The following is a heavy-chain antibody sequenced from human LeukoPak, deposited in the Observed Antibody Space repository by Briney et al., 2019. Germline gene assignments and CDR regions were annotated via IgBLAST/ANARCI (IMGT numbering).Heavy chain of an antibody. CDR1: GGSVSSGSYY. Sequence: PSETLSLTCTVSGGSVSSGSYYWSWIRQHPGKGLEWIGYIYYSGSTYYNPSLKSRVTISVDTSKNQFSLKLSSVTAADTAVYYCARMDTRNKYYFDYWGQGTLVTVSS. J-gene: IGHJ4*02. CDR2: IYYSGST. V-gene: IGHV4-31*03. D-gene: IGHD5-18*01. CDR3: ARMDTRNKYYFDY.